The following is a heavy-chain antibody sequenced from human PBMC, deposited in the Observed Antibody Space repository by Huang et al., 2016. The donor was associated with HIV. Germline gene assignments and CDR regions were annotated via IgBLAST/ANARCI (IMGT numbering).Heavy chain of an antibody. J-gene: IGHJ4*02. CDR2: LYNSWSP. CDR1: GGSIKSRNYY. V-gene: IGHV4-39*01. CDR3: ARRQGSGYYFYFDY. D-gene: IGHD3-22*01. Sequence: QLQLQESGPGLVKPSDTLSLNCTISGGSIKSRNYYWGWVRQAPGKGLEWIGDLYNSWSPYYNPSLRSLVSLSVDTSKNQVTLKVNAVIAADTAVYYCARRQGSGYYFYFDYWGRGIPVTVSA.